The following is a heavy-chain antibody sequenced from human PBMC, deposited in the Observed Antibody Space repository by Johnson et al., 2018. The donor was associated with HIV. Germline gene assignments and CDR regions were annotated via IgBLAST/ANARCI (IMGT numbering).Heavy chain of an antibody. CDR3: AKEIAVGDAFDI. D-gene: IGHD2-21*01. V-gene: IGHV3-23*04. Sequence: VQLVESGGGVVQPGRSLRLSCAASGFTFSSYAMSWVRQAPAKGLEWVSAISGSGGSTYYADSVKGRFTISRDNSKNTLYLQMNSRRAEDTAVYYWAKEIAVGDAFDIWGQGTMVTVSS. J-gene: IGHJ3*02. CDR1: GFTFSSYA. CDR2: ISGSGGST.